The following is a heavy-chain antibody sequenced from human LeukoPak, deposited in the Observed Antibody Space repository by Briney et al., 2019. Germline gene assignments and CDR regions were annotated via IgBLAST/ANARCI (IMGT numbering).Heavy chain of an antibody. CDR3: AKACVVISLGES. CDR1: GFTFSSYA. CDR2: TSGSGGKT. Sequence: SGGSLRLSCAASGFTFSSYAMSWVRQAPGKGLEWVSATSGSGGKTYYADSVKGRFTISRDNAKNTLYLQMNSRRAEDTAVCYCAKACVVISLGESWGQGTLVTVSS. J-gene: IGHJ5*02. V-gene: IGHV3-23*01. D-gene: IGHD3-16*01.